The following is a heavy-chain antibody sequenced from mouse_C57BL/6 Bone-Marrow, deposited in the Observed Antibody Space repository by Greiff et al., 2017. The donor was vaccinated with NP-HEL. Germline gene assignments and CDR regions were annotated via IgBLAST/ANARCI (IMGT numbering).Heavy chain of an antibody. J-gene: IGHJ4*01. Sequence: DVQLVESEGGLVQPGSSMKLSCTASGFTFSDYSMAWVRQVPEKGLEWVANINDDGSSTYYPDSLKGRFIISRDNAKNTLYLQMSSLKSEDTATYYCAREGGLRRRTYAMDYWGQGTSVTVSS. CDR2: INDDGSST. CDR1: GFTFSDYS. D-gene: IGHD2-4*01. CDR3: AREGGLRRRTYAMDY. V-gene: IGHV5-16*01.